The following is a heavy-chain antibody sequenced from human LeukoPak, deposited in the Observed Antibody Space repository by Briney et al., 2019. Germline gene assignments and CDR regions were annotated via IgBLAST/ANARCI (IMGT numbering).Heavy chain of an antibody. CDR2: IYYSGST. J-gene: IGHJ4*02. V-gene: IGHV4-39*01. CDR3: ASSGIAAD. CDR1: GGSISSSSYY. D-gene: IGHD6-13*01. Sequence: PSETPSLTCTVSGGSISSSSYYWGWIRQPPGKGLEWIGSIYYSGSTYYNPSLKSRVTISVDTSKNQFSLKLSSVTAADTAVYYCASSGIAADWGQGTLVTVSS.